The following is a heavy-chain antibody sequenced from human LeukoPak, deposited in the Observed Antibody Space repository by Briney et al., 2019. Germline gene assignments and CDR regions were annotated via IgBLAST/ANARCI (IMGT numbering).Heavy chain of an antibody. V-gene: IGHV4-59*12. J-gene: IGHJ4*02. D-gene: IGHD6-19*01. Sequence: SETLSLTCTTSSGATSNYYWNWIRQPPGKGLEWIGYVHYSGSTRFNPSLKSRVTISVDTSNNQFSLKLSSVTAADTAVYYCARGRWGSSGSTSGGPLRYWGQGTLVTVSS. CDR1: SGATSNYY. CDR3: ARGRWGSSGSTSGGPLRY. CDR2: VHYSGST.